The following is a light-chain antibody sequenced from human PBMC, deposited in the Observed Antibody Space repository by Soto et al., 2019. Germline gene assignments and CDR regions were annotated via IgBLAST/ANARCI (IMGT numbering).Light chain of an antibody. CDR1: SSDVGGYNY. CDR2: DVR. J-gene: IGLJ1*01. V-gene: IGLV2-14*01. CDR3: SSYTSSRTHV. Sequence: QSALTQPASVSASPGQSITISCTGTSSDVGGYNYVSWYQQHPGKAPKLMIYDVRNRPSGVSDRFSGSKSGNTASLTISGLQAEDEADYYCSSYTSSRTHVFGTGTKFTVL.